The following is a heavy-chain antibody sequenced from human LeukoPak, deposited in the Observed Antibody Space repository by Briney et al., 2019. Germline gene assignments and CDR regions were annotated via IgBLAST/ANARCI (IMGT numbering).Heavy chain of an antibody. J-gene: IGHJ4*02. V-gene: IGHV6-1*01. D-gene: IGHD3-9*01. CDR1: GDSVSSNNGA. CDR3: ARDVGATGWHTFDY. CDR2: TYYRSKWYN. Sequence: SQTLSLTCVISGDSVSSNNGAWNWIRQSPSRGLEWLGRTYYRSKWYNDYAGSFISRITISPDTSKNQFSLQLASVTPEDTAVYYCARDVGATGWHTFDYWGQGTLVTVSS.